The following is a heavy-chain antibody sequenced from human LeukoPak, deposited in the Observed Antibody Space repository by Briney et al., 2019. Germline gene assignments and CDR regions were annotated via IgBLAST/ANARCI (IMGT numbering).Heavy chain of an antibody. CDR1: GGSISSYY. V-gene: IGHV4-59*12. J-gene: IGHJ4*02. D-gene: IGHD3-16*01. CDR2: IYYSGST. CDR3: ARDKNALAGGENYFDY. Sequence: PSETLSLTCTVSGGSISSYYWSWIRQPPGKGLEWIGYIYYSGSTNYNPSLKSRVTMSVDTSKNQFSLKLSSVTAADTAVYYCARDKNALAGGENYFDYWGQGTLVTVSS.